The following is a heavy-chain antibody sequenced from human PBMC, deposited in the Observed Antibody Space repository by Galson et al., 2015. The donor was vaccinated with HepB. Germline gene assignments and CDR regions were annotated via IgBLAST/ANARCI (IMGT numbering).Heavy chain of an antibody. CDR3: AKDSGLGGEDY. CDR1: GFTFSVYT. CDR2: IRGSGTGT. D-gene: IGHD3-16*01. Sequence: SLRLSSAASGFTFSVYTMNWVRQAPGKGLEWVSAIRGSGTGTYYADSVKGRFTISRDDSKNTLFLQLNSLRAEDTAIYYCAKDSGLGGEDYWGQGILVTVSS. V-gene: IGHV3-23*01. J-gene: IGHJ4*02.